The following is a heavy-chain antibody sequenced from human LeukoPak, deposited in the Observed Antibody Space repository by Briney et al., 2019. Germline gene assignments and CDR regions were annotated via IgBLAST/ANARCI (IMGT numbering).Heavy chain of an antibody. V-gene: IGHV3-23*01. J-gene: IGHJ4*02. CDR2: ISGSGGNT. CDR3: ARVGIGGAYYNDY. CDR1: GFTFSGFA. Sequence: PGGSLRLSCAASGFTFSGFAMSWVRQAPGKGLEWVSSISGSGGNTYYADSVKGRFTISRDTSKNTLFLQMNSLRAEDTAVYYCARVGIGGAYYNDYWGQGTLVTVSS. D-gene: IGHD3-22*01.